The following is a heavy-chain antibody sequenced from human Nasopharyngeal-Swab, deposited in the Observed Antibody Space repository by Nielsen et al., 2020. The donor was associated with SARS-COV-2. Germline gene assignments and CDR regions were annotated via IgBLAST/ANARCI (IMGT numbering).Heavy chain of an antibody. Sequence: PAQGLEWVSVIYSGGSTYYADSVKGRFTISRDNSKNTLYLQMNSLRAEDTAVYYCARDKGGNSPPYYFDYWGQGTLVTVSS. D-gene: IGHD4-23*01. CDR3: ARDKGGNSPPYYFDY. J-gene: IGHJ4*02. V-gene: IGHV3-53*01. CDR2: IYSGGST.